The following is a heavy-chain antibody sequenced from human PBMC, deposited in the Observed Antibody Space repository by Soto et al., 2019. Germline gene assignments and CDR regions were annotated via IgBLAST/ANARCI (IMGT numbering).Heavy chain of an antibody. CDR3: AREDLGGYNIADY. J-gene: IGHJ4*02. V-gene: IGHV1-69*13. CDR2: IIPIFGTA. Sequence: ASVKVSCKASGGTFSSYAISWVRQAPGQGLEWMGGIIPIFGTANYAQKFQGRVTITADESTSTAYMELSSLRSEDTAVYYCAREDLGGYNIADYWGQGTLVTVSS. CDR1: GGTFSSYA. D-gene: IGHD5-12*01.